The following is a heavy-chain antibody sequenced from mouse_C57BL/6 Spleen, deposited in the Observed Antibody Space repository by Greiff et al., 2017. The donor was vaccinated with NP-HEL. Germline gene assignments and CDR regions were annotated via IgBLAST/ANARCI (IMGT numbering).Heavy chain of an antibody. CDR3: ARVHLLWDAMDY. D-gene: IGHD2-1*01. J-gene: IGHJ4*01. CDR1: GFTFSDYY. Sequence: DVKLVESEGGLVQPGSSMKLSCTASGFTFSDYYMAWVRQVPEKGLEWVANFNYDGSSTYYLDSLKSRFIISRDNAKNILYLQMSSLKSEDRATYYCARVHLLWDAMDYWGQGTSVTVSS. V-gene: IGHV5-16*01. CDR2: FNYDGSST.